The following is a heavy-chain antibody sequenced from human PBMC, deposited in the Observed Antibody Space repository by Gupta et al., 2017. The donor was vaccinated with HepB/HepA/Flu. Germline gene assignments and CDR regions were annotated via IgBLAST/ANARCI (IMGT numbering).Heavy chain of an antibody. D-gene: IGHD3-10*01. CDR3: ARGTSPSLYYFDY. CDR2: INHSGST. J-gene: IGHJ4*02. Sequence: QVQLQQWGAGLLKPSETLSLTCAVYGGSFSGYYWSWIRQPPGKGLEWIGEINHSGSTNYNPSHKSRVTISVDTSKNQFSLKLSSVTAADTAVYYCARGTSPSLYYFDYWGQGTLVTVSS. V-gene: IGHV4-34*01. CDR1: GGSFSGYY.